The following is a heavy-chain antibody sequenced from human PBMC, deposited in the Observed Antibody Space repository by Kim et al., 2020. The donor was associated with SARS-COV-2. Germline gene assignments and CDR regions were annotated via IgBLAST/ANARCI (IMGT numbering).Heavy chain of an antibody. D-gene: IGHD3-10*01. CDR3: ARGGGYYGSGSNYYFDY. J-gene: IGHJ4*02. CDR2: INHSGST. Sequence: SETLSLTCAVYGGSFSGYYWSWIRQPPGKGLEWIGEINHSGSTNYNPSLKSRVTISVDTSKNQFSLKLSSVTAADTAVYYCARGGGYYGSGSNYYFDYWGQGTLVTVSS. V-gene: IGHV4-34*01. CDR1: GGSFSGYY.